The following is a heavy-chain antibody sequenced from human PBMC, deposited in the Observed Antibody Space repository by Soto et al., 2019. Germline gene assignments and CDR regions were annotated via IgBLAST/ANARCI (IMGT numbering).Heavy chain of an antibody. CDR3: ARVRRNYYYDYGMDV. CDR1: GFTFSSYG. Sequence: QVQLVESGGGVVQPGRSLRLSCAASGFTFSSYGMHWVRQAPGTGLEWVAVIWYDGSNKYYADSVKGRFIISRDNSKNTLYLQMNSLRSEDTAVYYCARVRRNYYYDYGMDVWGQGTTVTVAS. J-gene: IGHJ6*02. CDR2: IWYDGSNK. V-gene: IGHV3-33*01.